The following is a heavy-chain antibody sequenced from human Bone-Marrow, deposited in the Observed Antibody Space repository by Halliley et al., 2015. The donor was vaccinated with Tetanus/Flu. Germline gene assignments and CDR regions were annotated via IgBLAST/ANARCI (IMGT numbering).Heavy chain of an antibody. CDR1: GFTFSRYW. D-gene: IGHD6-19*01. Sequence: LSLTCGASGFTFSRYWMHWVRQAPGKGLVWVSRISSDGGSKHSADSVKGRFTISRDNAKNTLYLQMNSLRADDTAVYFCSRGGAGAYYYGMDVWGPGTTVTVSS. V-gene: IGHV3-74*01. CDR3: SRGGAGAYYYGMDV. CDR2: ISSDGGSK. J-gene: IGHJ6*02.